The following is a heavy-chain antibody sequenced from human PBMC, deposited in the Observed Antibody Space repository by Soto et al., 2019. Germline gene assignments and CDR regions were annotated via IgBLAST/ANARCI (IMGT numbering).Heavy chain of an antibody. D-gene: IGHD3-22*01. CDR3: ETMAHITMIVVVFDY. J-gene: IGHJ4*02. V-gene: IGHV3-23*01. CDR2: ISGSGGST. CDR1: GFTFSSYA. Sequence: GGSLRLSCAASGFTFSSYAMSWVRQAPGKGLEWVSAISGSGGSTYYADSVKGRFTISRDNSKNTLYLQMNSLRAEDTAVYYCETMAHITMIVVVFDYWGQGTLVTVSS.